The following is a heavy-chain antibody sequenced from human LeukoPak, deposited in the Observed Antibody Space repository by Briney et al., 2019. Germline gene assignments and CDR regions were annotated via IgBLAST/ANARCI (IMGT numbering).Heavy chain of an antibody. CDR1: GGTFSSYA. Sequence: SVKVSCKASGGTFSSYAISWVRQAPGQGLEWMGGIIPISGEASYAQKFQDRVTITADKSTSTAYMELSSLRSDDTAVYYCARTVVVTAEHAFDIWGQGTMVTV. CDR2: IIPISGEA. J-gene: IGHJ3*02. V-gene: IGHV1-69*06. D-gene: IGHD2-21*02. CDR3: ARTVVVTAEHAFDI.